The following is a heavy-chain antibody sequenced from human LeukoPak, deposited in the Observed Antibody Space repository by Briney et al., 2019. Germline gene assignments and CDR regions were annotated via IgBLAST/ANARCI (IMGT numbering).Heavy chain of an antibody. D-gene: IGHD6-19*01. CDR3: ARRAVANYYFDY. J-gene: IGHJ4*02. CDR2: IYSGGNT. Sequence: GGSLRLSCAASGFTVSSNYMSWVRQAPGKGLEWVSVIYSGGNTYYADSVKGRFTISRDNSKNTLHLQMNSLRAEDTAVYYCARRAVANYYFDYWGQRTLVTVSS. CDR1: GFTVSSNY. V-gene: IGHV3-53*01.